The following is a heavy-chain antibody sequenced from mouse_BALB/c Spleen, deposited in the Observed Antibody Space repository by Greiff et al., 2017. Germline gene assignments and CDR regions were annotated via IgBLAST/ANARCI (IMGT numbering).Heavy chain of an antibody. CDR2: IDPANGNT. Sequence: EVQLQQSGAELVKPGASVKLSCTASGFNFKDTYMHWVKQRPEQGLEWIGRIDPANGNTKYDPKFQGKATITADTSSNTAYLQLSSQTSEDTAVYYCARERGWVLLTGFAYWGQGTLVTVSA. CDR3: ARERGWVLLTGFAY. J-gene: IGHJ3*01. V-gene: IGHV14-3*02. D-gene: IGHD2-3*01. CDR1: GFNFKDTY.